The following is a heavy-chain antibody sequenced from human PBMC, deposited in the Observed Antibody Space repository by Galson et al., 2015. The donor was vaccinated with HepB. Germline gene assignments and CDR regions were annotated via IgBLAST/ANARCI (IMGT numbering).Heavy chain of an antibody. CDR1: GFTLSSYS. Sequence: SLRLSCAASGFTLSSYSMNWVRQAPGKGLEWVSYISPSSGTTYYADSVRGRFTISRDNARNSLHLQINSLRDEDTAVYYCARVWQDNSGVDHWGQGTLVTVSS. J-gene: IGHJ4*02. CDR2: ISPSSGTT. CDR3: ARVWQDNSGVDH. V-gene: IGHV3-48*02. D-gene: IGHD4/OR15-4a*01.